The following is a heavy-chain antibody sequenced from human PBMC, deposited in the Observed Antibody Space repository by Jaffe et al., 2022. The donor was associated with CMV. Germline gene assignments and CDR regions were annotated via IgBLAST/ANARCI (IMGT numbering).Heavy chain of an antibody. CDR2: INPSGGST. J-gene: IGHJ6*02. D-gene: IGHD2-2*02. Sequence: QVQLVQSGAEVKKPGASVKVSCKASGYTFTSYYMHWVRQAPGQGLEWMGIINPSGGSTSYAQKFQGRVTMTRDTSTSTVYMELSSLRSEDTAVYYCARDGPRYCSSTSCYTGYYYYGMDVWGQGTTVTVSS. CDR1: GYTFTSYY. V-gene: IGHV1-46*01. CDR3: ARDGPRYCSSTSCYTGYYYYGMDV.